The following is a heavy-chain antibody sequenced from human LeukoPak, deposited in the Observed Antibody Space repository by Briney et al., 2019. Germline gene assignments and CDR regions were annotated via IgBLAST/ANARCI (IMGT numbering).Heavy chain of an antibody. J-gene: IGHJ4*02. CDR1: GFTFSNYA. CDR2: IKQDGSEK. D-gene: IGHD3-10*01. CDR3: ARARITMVRGVKSYYFDY. Sequence: PGGSLRLSCAASGFTFSNYAMRWVRQAPGKGLEWVANIKQDGSEKYYVDSVKGRFTISRDNAKNSLYLQMNSLRAEDTAVYYCARARITMVRGVKSYYFDYWGQGTLVTVSS. V-gene: IGHV3-7*01.